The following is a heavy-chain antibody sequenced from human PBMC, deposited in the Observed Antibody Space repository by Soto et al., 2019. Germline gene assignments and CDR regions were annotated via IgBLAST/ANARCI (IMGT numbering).Heavy chain of an antibody. CDR1: GFTFSAYA. CDR2: ISDDGATK. D-gene: IGHD3-10*01. CDR3: ARDHMIQGAIDF. J-gene: IGHJ4*02. Sequence: QVQLVESGGGVVQPGRSLRLSCTASGFTFSAYAMYWVRQAPGKGLEWVAIISDDGATKYYADSVKGRFTISRDNSMTTLYLQMNSLRGEDAAIYYCARDHMIQGAIDFWGQGTLVTVSS. V-gene: IGHV3-30-3*01.